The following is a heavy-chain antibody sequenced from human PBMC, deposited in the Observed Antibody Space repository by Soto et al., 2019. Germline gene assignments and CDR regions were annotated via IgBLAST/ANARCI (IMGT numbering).Heavy chain of an antibody. V-gene: IGHV5-51*01. CDR2: IFPRDFDT. CDR3: ARGYNSGFSIHPYYFDL. D-gene: IGHD3-22*01. Sequence: PGESLKISCKGSGYTFTSYWIGWVRQMPGKGLEFMGIIFPRDFDTRYNPSFQGQVTISVDKSISTAYLQWSNLKASDTAIYYCARGYNSGFSIHPYYFDLWGQGTQVTVSS. J-gene: IGHJ4*02. CDR1: GYTFTSYW.